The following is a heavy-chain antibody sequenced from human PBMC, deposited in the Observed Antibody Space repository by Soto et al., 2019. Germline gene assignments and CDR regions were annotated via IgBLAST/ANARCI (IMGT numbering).Heavy chain of an antibody. V-gene: IGHV4-61*08. D-gene: IGHD2-2*01. J-gene: IGHJ3*02. Sequence: SETLSLTCTVSGGSISSGGYYWSWIRQHPGKGLEWIGYIYYSGRTNYNPSLKSRVTISKDTSKDQFSLRLSSVTAPDTAVYYSARHQDILVATAADGVAFDIWGQGTMVTVSS. CDR2: IYYSGRT. CDR3: ARHQDILVATAADGVAFDI. CDR1: GGSISSGGYY.